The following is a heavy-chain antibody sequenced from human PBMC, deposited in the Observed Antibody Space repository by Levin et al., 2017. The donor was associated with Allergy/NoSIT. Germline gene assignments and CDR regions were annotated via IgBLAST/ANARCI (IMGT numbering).Heavy chain of an antibody. Sequence: GESLKISCAASGFTFSDHYMDWVRQAPGKGLEWVGRIRNKANSYITEYAASVKGRFTISRDDSNNSLYLQMNSLKTEDTAVYYCARKDSSGYSDSWGQGTLVTVSS. CDR2: IRNKANSYIT. CDR1: GFTFSDHY. V-gene: IGHV3-72*01. J-gene: IGHJ4*02. D-gene: IGHD3-22*01. CDR3: ARKDSSGYSDS.